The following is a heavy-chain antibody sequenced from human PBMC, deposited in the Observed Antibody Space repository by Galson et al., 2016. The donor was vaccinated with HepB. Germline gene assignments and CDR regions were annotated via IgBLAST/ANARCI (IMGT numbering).Heavy chain of an antibody. J-gene: IGHJ2*01. V-gene: IGHV3-48*02. CDR1: GFTFSGYT. CDR3: ATQYCSGGSCYSAAPGYWYFDL. D-gene: IGHD2-15*01. CDR2: ISSSSSSI. Sequence: SLRLSCAASGFTFSGYTMNWVRQAPGKGLEWVSYISSSSSSIYYADSVKGRFTISRDNAKNSLYLQMNSLRDEDTAVYYCATQYCSGGSCYSAAPGYWYFDLWGRGTLATVSS.